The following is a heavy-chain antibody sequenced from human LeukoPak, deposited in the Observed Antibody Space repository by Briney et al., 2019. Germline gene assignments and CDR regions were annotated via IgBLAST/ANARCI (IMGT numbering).Heavy chain of an antibody. CDR1: GFTFSSYG. CDR3: ARWGNDYSQFDS. V-gene: IGHV3-23*01. Sequence: GGSLRLSCAASGFTFSSYGMNWVRQAPGKGLEWVSVVSGSGDNTNYADSVKGRFTISRDNSKNTLFLQMNSLRTEDTAVYFCARWGNDYSQFDSWGQGTLVTVS. D-gene: IGHD4-11*01. J-gene: IGHJ4*02. CDR2: VSGSGDNT.